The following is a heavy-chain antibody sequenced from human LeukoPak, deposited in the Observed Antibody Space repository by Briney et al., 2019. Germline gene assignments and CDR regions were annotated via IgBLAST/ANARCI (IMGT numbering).Heavy chain of an antibody. J-gene: IGHJ4*02. CDR2: IYYSGST. CDR3: ARNVAKTGDFEY. V-gene: IGHV4-59*01. Sequence: SETLSLTCTVSGGSISSYYWSWIRQPPGKGLEWIEYIYYSGSTNYNPSLKSRVTISVDTSKNQFSLKLSSVTAADTAVYYCARNVAKTGDFEYWGQGALVTVSS. D-gene: IGHD5-12*01. CDR1: GGSISSYY.